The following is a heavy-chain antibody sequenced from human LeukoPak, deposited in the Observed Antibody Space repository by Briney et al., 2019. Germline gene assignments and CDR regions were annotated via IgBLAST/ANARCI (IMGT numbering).Heavy chain of an antibody. V-gene: IGHV4-30-4*01. CDR3: ASSLGWLGSGFDY. J-gene: IGHJ4*02. CDR2: IYYSGST. Sequence: SETLSLTCTVSGGSISSGDYYWSWIRQPPGKGLEWIGYIYYSGSTYYNPSLKSRVTISVDTSKNQFSLKLISVTAADTAVYYCASSLGWLGSGFDYWGQGTLVTVSS. CDR1: GGSISSGDYY. D-gene: IGHD3-3*01.